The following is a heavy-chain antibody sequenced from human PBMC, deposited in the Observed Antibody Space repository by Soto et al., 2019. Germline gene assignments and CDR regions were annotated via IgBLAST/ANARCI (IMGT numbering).Heavy chain of an antibody. J-gene: IGHJ2*01. V-gene: IGHV4-34*01. CDR3: ASGPFFFQAEDGIRAVRSVSAFLLNRSSDL. Sequence: PRKGLEWIGEIKHSGRTNYHPSLQSRVTISVDTSKNQFSLKLSSVTAADTAVYYCASGPFFFQAEDGIRAVRSVSAFLLNRSSDL. D-gene: IGHD2-2*01. CDR2: IKHSGRT.